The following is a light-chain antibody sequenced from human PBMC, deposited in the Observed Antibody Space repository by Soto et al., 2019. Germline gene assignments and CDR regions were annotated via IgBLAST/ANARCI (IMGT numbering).Light chain of an antibody. V-gene: IGKV4-1*01. CDR3: QQYYSTPRT. J-gene: IGKJ2*01. CDR2: WAS. Sequence: DIVMTQSPDSLAVSLGERATINCKSSQSVLYSSNNKNYLAWYQQKPGQPPKLLIYWASTRESGVPDRFSGSGSVTDFTLTISSLQADDVAVYYCQQYYSTPRTFGQGTKLEIK. CDR1: QSVLYSSNNKNY.